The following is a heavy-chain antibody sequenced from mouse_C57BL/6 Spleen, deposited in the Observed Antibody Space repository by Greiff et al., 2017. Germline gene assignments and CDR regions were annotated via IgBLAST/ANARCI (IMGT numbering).Heavy chain of an antibody. CDR2: IDPSDSYT. Sequence: QVQLQQPGAELVMPGASVKLSCKASGYTFTSYWLHWVKQRPGQGLEWIGEIDPSDSYTNYNQKFKGKSTLTVDKSSSTAYMQLSSLTSEDSAVYYCARLDYWGQGTSVTVSS. J-gene: IGHJ4*01. CDR3: ARLDY. V-gene: IGHV1-69*01. CDR1: GYTFTSYW.